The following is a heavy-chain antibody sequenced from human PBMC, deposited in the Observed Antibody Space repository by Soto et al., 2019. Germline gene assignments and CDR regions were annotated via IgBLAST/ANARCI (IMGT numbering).Heavy chain of an antibody. V-gene: IGHV3-30*18. Sequence: PGGSLRLSCAASGFTFSSYGMHWVRQAPGKGLEWVAVISYDGSNKYYADSVKGRFTISRDNSKNTLYLQMNSLRAEDTAVYYCAKDGYVDTAMVPFDYWGQGTLVTVSS. CDR3: AKDGYVDTAMVPFDY. CDR2: ISYDGSNK. CDR1: GFTFSSYG. D-gene: IGHD5-18*01. J-gene: IGHJ4*02.